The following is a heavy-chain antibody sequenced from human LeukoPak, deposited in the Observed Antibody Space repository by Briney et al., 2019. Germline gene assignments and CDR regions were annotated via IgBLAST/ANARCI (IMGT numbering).Heavy chain of an antibody. CDR2: IRTDGGT. D-gene: IGHD3-16*01. J-gene: IGHJ4*02. V-gene: IGHV3-64*01. CDR1: GFTFTSYP. CDR3: ARDRPDYFGDFSHYFDY. Sequence: PGGSLRLSCAASGFTFTSYPMHWVRQSPGKGLEYVSAIRTDGGTYYANPLKGRITVSRDDSKNTLYLQMGRLRAEDTAVYYCARDRPDYFGDFSHYFDYWGQGTLVTVSS.